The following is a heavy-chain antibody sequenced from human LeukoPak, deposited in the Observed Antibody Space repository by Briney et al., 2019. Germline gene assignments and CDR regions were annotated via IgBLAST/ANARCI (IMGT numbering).Heavy chain of an antibody. J-gene: IGHJ3*02. CDR3: ARDPPGYSYGLLDDAFDI. V-gene: IGHV1-18*01. CDR1: GYTFTSYG. D-gene: IGHD5-18*01. Sequence: GASVKVSCKASGYTFTSYGISWVRQAPGQGLEWMGWISAYNGNTNYAQKLQGRVTMTTDTSTGTAYMELRSLRSDDTAVYYCARDPPGYSYGLLDDAFDIWGQGTMVTVS. CDR2: ISAYNGNT.